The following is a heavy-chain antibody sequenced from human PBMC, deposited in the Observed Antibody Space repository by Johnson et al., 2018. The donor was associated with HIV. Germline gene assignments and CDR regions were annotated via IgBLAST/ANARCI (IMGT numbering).Heavy chain of an antibody. CDR1: GFTFSSYG. CDR3: AKSERAAAVPDAFDI. D-gene: IGHD6-13*01. Sequence: QVLLVESGGGVVQPGGSLRLSCAASGFTFSSYGMHWVRQAPGKGLEWVAFIRYDGSNKYYADSVKGRFTISRDNSKNTLYLQMNSLRAEDTAVYYCAKSERAAAVPDAFDIWGRGTMVTVSS. J-gene: IGHJ3*02. V-gene: IGHV3-30*02. CDR2: IRYDGSNK.